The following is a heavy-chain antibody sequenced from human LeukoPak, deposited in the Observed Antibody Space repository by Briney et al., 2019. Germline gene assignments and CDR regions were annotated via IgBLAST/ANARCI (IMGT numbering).Heavy chain of an antibody. J-gene: IGHJ1*01. V-gene: IGHV4-39*07. D-gene: IGHD3-22*01. Sequence: GSLRLSCAASGFTFSSYNMNWVRQPPGKGLEWIGSIYYSGSTYYNPSLKSRVTISVDTSKNQFSLKLSSVTAADTAVYYCASGGDSSGYYHEYFQHWGQGTLVTVSS. CDR1: GFTFSSYN. CDR2: IYYSGST. CDR3: ASGGDSSGYYHEYFQH.